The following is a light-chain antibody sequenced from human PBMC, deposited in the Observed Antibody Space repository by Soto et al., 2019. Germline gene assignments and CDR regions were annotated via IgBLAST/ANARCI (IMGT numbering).Light chain of an antibody. CDR3: QKYNSYPLT. CDR2: EAS. CDR1: HDVSAW. Sequence: DIQLTQSPSLLSASIGDTVTITCRASHDVSAWLAWYQQKPGKAPKLLIYEASTLQCGVPSRFSGSGSGTQFTLTISSVQPDDFATYYCQKYNSYPLTFGGGTKVDIK. V-gene: IGKV1-5*01. J-gene: IGKJ4*02.